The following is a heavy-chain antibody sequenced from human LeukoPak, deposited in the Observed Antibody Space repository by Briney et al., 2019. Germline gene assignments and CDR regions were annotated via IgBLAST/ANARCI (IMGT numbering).Heavy chain of an antibody. V-gene: IGHV1-69*06. CDR1: GGTFSSYA. CDR3: STEYYDSSGYYYVRNVFDI. J-gene: IGHJ3*02. Sequence: ASVKVSCKASGGTFSSYAISWVRQAPGQGLEWMGGIIPIFGTANYAQKFQGRVIMTEDTSTDTAYMELSSLRSEDTAVYYCSTEYYDSSGYYYVRNVFDIWGQGTVVTVSS. CDR2: IIPIFGTA. D-gene: IGHD3-22*01.